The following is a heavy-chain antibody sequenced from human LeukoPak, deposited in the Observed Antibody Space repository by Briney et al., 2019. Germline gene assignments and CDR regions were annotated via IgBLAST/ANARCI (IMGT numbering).Heavy chain of an antibody. CDR3: ARDRGYSSSWSHTNYFDY. CDR2: INSDGSWT. V-gene: IGHV3-74*01. D-gene: IGHD6-13*01. J-gene: IGHJ4*02. CDR1: GSYW. Sequence: GGSLRLSCAASGSYWMHWVRQAPGKGLVWVSHINSDGSWTSYADSVKGRFTISKDNAKNSLYLQMNSLRAEDTAVYYCARDRGYSSSWSHTNYFDYWGQGTLVTVSS.